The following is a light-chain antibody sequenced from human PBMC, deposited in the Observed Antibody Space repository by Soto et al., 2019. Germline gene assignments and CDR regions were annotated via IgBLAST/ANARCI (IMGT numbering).Light chain of an antibody. CDR2: DAS. V-gene: IGKV3-11*01. Sequence: EIVMTQSPATLSVSPGERATLSCRASQSITGNLTWYQQKPGQAPRLLIYDASTRATGIPARFSGSGSGTDFTLTISSLEPEDFAVYYCQQRNNWPPEITFGQGTRLEIK. CDR3: QQRNNWPPEIT. J-gene: IGKJ5*01. CDR1: QSITGN.